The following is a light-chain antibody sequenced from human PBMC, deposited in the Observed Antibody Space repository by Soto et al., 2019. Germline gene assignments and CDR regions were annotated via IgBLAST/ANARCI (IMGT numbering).Light chain of an antibody. Sequence: QPVLTQPPSASGTPGQSVIISCSGGSSNIGSNYVYWYQQFPGMAPKLLIYRNNQWASGVPDRFSGSKSGTSASLAINGLRSDDEADYYCATWDDSLDGHVVFGGGTKLTVL. CDR1: SSNIGSNY. CDR2: RNN. V-gene: IGLV1-47*01. J-gene: IGLJ2*01. CDR3: ATWDDSLDGHVV.